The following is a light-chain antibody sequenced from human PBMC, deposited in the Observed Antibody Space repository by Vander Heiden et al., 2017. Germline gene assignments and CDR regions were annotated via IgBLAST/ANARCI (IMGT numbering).Light chain of an antibody. CDR2: SNN. CDR1: SSNIGSNT. CDR3: AAWDDSLNGVV. Sequence: QSVLTQPPSASGTPGQRVTISCSGSSSNIGSNTVNWYQQLPGTAAKLVIYSNNQRPSGVPDRFSGSKSGPSASLAISGLQSEDEADYYCAAWDDSLNGVVFGGGTKLTVL. V-gene: IGLV1-44*01. J-gene: IGLJ2*01.